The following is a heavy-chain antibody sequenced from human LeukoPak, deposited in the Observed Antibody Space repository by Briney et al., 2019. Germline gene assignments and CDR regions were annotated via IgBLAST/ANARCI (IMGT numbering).Heavy chain of an antibody. D-gene: IGHD4-11*01. Sequence: SETLSLTCTVSGGSISSYYWSWIRQPPGKGLEWIGYIYYSGSTNYNPSLKSRVTISVDTSKNQFSLKLSSVTAADTAVYYCAREDDRLHLGYFDDWGQGTLVTVSS. CDR1: GGSISSYY. J-gene: IGHJ4*02. CDR3: AREDDRLHLGYFDD. CDR2: IYYSGST. V-gene: IGHV4-59*01.